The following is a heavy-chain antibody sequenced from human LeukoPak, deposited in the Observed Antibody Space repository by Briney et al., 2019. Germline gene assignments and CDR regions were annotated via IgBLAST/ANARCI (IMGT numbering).Heavy chain of an antibody. CDR1: GFSFRDYW. CDR3: ARVTTESAYRPSDS. D-gene: IGHD4-17*01. J-gene: IGHJ5*01. CDR2: LKTDGSEI. V-gene: IGHV3-7*01. Sequence: GGSLRLSCAASGFSFRDYWMTWVRQAPGKGLEWVADLKTDGSEIRYVDSVKGRFTISRNNAKNSLDLQMNNLRVEDTAIYYCARVTTESAYRPSDSWGQGTLVTVSS.